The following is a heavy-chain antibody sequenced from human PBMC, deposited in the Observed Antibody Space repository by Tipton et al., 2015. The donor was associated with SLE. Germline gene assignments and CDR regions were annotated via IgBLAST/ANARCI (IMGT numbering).Heavy chain of an antibody. CDR2: IHPSGSA. CDR1: GGSVTTSIFY. V-gene: IGHV4-39*07. CDR3: ARGQDSSKIQH. J-gene: IGHJ1*01. Sequence: TLSLTCTVSGGSVTTSIFYWAWVRQTPGKGLDWIGEIHPSGSAYYNPSLRSRVTMSVDTSENQSSLKLTSMTAADTAVYYCARGQDSSKIQHWGQGTLVTVSS. D-gene: IGHD6-13*01.